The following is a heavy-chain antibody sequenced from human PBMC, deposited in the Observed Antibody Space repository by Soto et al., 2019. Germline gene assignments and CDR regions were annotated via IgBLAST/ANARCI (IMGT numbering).Heavy chain of an antibody. Sequence: GWSLRLSCVASGFTFSSSEMNWVRLAPGKGLEWVSYISSSGSTVYHADSVEGRLTISRDNAKNSLFLQMNSLRDEDTALYYCAREGSYDTMDYWGLGTLVTVSS. D-gene: IGHD3-22*01. V-gene: IGHV3-48*03. CDR1: GFTFSSSE. CDR3: AREGSYDTMDY. CDR2: ISSSGSTV. J-gene: IGHJ4*02.